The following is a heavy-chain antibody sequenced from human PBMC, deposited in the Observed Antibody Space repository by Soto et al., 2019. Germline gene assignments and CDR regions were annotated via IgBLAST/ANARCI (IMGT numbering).Heavy chain of an antibody. Sequence: VQLLESGGSLVQPGGSLTLSCAASGFPFSSYAMSWVRQTPEKGLEWVAGISGGGNDRYYADFVQGRFTVSRDNSRKTRYLRIRSLRAVGTGMYFCARGLFMVATDNTPLDSGGQGPRFTVPS. J-gene: IGHJ4*02. CDR3: ARGLFMVATDNTPLDS. CDR2: ISGGGNDR. V-gene: IGHV3-23*01. D-gene: IGHD5-12*01. CDR1: GFPFSSYA.